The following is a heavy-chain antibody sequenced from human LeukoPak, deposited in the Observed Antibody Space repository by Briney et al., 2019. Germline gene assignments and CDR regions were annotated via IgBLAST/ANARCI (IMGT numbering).Heavy chain of an antibody. CDR1: GGTFSSYA. Sequence: ASVKVSCKASGGTFSSYAISWVRQAPGQGLEWIGGIIPIFGTANYAQKFQGRVTITADESTSTAYMELSSLRSEDTAVYYCARGVSGTTRFDPWGQGTLVTVSS. D-gene: IGHD1-7*01. CDR3: ARGVSGTTRFDP. J-gene: IGHJ5*02. V-gene: IGHV1-69*13. CDR2: IIPIFGTA.